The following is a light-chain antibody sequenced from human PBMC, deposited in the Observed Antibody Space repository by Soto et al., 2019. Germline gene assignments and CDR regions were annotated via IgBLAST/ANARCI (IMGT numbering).Light chain of an antibody. CDR2: DVS. CDR1: SSDVAIYNY. J-gene: IGLJ1*01. Sequence: QSALTQPRSVSGSPGQSVTIYCTGTSSDVAIYNYISWYQQHPGEAPKLMIHDVSERPSGVPDRFSGSKSGNTASLTISGLQAEDEADYYCCSYAGSYTFARNVFGTGTKLTVL. V-gene: IGLV2-11*01. CDR3: CSYAGSYTFARNV.